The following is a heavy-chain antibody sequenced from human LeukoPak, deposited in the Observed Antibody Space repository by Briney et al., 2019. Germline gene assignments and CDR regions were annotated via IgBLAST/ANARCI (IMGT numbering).Heavy chain of an antibody. CDR3: AKSLAQWELLDAFDI. CDR2: ISWNSGSI. D-gene: IGHD1-26*01. J-gene: IGHJ3*02. V-gene: IGHV3-9*01. CDR1: GFTFDDYA. Sequence: GGSLRLSCAASGFTFDDYAMHWVRQAPGKGLEWVSGISWNSGSIGYADSVKGRFTISRDNAKNSLYLQMNSLRAEDTALYYCAKSLAQWELLDAFDIWGQGTMVTVSS.